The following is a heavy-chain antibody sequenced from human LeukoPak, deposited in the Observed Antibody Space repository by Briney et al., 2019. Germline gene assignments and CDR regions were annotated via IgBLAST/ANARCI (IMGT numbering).Heavy chain of an antibody. J-gene: IGHJ4*02. CDR2: ISHDGNSK. CDR1: GLIVSSNR. V-gene: IGHV3-30*18. D-gene: IGHD1-1*01. CDR3: AKDGLTRFFDY. Sequence: PSGTLTLTCAASGLIVSSNRLYWVRQAQGPGLEWVAVISHDGNSKEYADSVKGRFTISRDNSKNTLYLHMHSLRADDTAVYHCAKDGLTRFFDYWGQGTLVTVSS.